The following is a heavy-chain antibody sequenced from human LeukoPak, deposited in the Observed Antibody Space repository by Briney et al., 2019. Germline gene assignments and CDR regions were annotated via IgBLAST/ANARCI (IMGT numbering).Heavy chain of an antibody. CDR1: GLTVSTNY. J-gene: IGHJ4*02. CDR2: IHSDGST. D-gene: IGHD2-2*01. Sequence: PGGSLRLSCAASGLTVSTNYMTWVRQAPGKGLEWVSIIHSDGSTYYADSVKGRFTISRDNAKNSLYLQMNSLRAEDTALYYCARGYCSSSTCYYFDYWGQGTLVTVSS. CDR3: ARGYCSSSTCYYFDY. V-gene: IGHV3-53*01.